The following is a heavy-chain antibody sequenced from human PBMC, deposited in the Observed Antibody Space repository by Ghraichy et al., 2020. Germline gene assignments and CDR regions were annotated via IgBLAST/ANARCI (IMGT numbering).Heavy chain of an antibody. V-gene: IGHV3-53*01. Sequence: GGSLRLSCAASGFTVSNNYMSWVRQAPGQGLEWISIIYSGGRTYYAESVKGRFTFSRDNSKNTLYLQMNSLRAEDTAVYYCARRIYSHGMDVWGQGTTVTVSS. J-gene: IGHJ6*02. CDR3: ARRIYSHGMDV. CDR1: GFTVSNNY. CDR2: IYSGGRT.